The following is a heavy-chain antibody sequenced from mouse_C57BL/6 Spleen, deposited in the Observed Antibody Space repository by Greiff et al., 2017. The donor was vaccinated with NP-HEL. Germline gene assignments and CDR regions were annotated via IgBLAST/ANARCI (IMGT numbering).Heavy chain of an antibody. CDR3: ARRGYYYGSSFDY. CDR1: GYTFTSYW. D-gene: IGHD1-1*01. CDR2: IDPSDSYT. J-gene: IGHJ2*01. Sequence: QVQLQQPGAELVKPGASVKLSCKASGYTFTSYWMQWVKQRPGQGLEWIGEIDPSDSYTNYNQKFKGKATLTVDTSSSTAYMQLSSLTSEDSAVSYCARRGYYYGSSFDYWGQGTTLTVSS. V-gene: IGHV1-50*01.